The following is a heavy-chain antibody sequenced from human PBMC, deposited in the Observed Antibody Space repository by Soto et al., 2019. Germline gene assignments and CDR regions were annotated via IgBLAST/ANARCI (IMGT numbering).Heavy chain of an antibody. J-gene: IGHJ4*02. V-gene: IGHV4-30-4*01. CDR2: IYYSGNT. CDR1: GCSISSGGAD. Sequence: PSATLVLAFTVSGCSISSGGADWGWIRQPPGKGLEWIGYIYYSGNTYFNPSLKSRVTLSVDTSKNQFSLNLSSVTAADTAVYYCVRYCSTTKCPFDYWGQGTLVNVSS. CDR3: VRYCSTTKCPFDY. D-gene: IGHD2-2*01.